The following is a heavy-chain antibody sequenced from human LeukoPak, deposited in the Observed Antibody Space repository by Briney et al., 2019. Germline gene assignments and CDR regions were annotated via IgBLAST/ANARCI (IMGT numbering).Heavy chain of an antibody. CDR3: AKDNRDIVVVPAASHFDY. CDR1: GYTFSSYY. V-gene: IGHV1-46*01. CDR2: INPSGGST. J-gene: IGHJ4*02. Sequence: GASVKVSCKASGYTFSSYYMHWVRQAPGQGLEWMGIINPSGGSTSYAQKFQGRVTMTRDTSTSTVYMELSSLRSEDTAVYYCAKDNRDIVVVPAASHFDYWGQGTLVTVSS. D-gene: IGHD2-2*01.